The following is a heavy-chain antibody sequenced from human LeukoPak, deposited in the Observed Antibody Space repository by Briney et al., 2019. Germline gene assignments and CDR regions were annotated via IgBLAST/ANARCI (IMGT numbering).Heavy chain of an antibody. J-gene: IGHJ5*02. CDR2: IYYSGST. Sequence: SETLSLTCTVSGGSISSSSYYWGWIRQPPGKGLEWIGSIYYSGSTYYNPSLKSRVTISVDTSKNQFSLKLSSVTAADTAVYYCARIWYSPQRGGDWFDPWRQGTLVTVSS. CDR3: ARIWYSPQRGGDWFDP. V-gene: IGHV4-39*01. D-gene: IGHD1-1*01. CDR1: GGSISSSSYY.